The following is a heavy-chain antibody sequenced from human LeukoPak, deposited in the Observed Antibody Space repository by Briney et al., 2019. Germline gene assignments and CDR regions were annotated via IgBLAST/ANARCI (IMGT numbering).Heavy chain of an antibody. Sequence: PSETLSLTCTVSGGSISSGDYYWSWIRQPPGKGLEWIGYIYYSGSTYYNPSLKSRVTISVDTSKNQFSLKLSSVTAADTAVYYCARPYDILTRDAFDIWGQGTMVTVSS. CDR1: GGSISSGDYY. V-gene: IGHV4-30-4*01. CDR2: IYYSGST. CDR3: ARPYDILTRDAFDI. J-gene: IGHJ3*02. D-gene: IGHD3-9*01.